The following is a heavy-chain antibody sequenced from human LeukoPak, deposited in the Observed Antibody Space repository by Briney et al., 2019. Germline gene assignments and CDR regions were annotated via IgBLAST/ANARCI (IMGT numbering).Heavy chain of an antibody. V-gene: IGHV3-48*01. CDR2: IGPSGTAI. CDR1: GFTFSSYA. CDR3: ARDLLGWELHYFDY. D-gene: IGHD1-26*01. Sequence: PGGSLRLSCAASGFTFSSYAMNWVRQAPGRGLEWVSYIGPSGTAIYYADSVKGRFTISRDNARNSLFLQMNSLRAEDTTVYYCARDLLGWELHYFDYWGQGTLVTVSS. J-gene: IGHJ4*02.